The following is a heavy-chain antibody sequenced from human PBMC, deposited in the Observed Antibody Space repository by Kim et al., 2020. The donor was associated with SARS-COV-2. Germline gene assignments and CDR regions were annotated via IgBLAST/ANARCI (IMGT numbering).Heavy chain of an antibody. CDR3: ASQHVLRYFDCWTNPNWCGR. V-gene: IGHV3-48*03. Sequence: GGSLRLSCAASGFTFSSYEMNWVRQAPGKGLEWVSYISSSGSTIYYRDPVKGRFTISRDNAKNSLYLQMHSLRAEDTAVYYCASQHVLRYFDCWTNPNWCGRWG. D-gene: IGHD3-9*01. J-gene: IGHJ5*02. CDR2: ISSSGSTI. CDR1: GFTFSSYE.